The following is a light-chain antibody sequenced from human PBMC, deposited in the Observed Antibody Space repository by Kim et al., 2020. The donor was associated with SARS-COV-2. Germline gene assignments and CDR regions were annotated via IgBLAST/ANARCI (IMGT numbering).Light chain of an antibody. CDR2: GVY. J-gene: IGKJ2*01. CDR3: QHYGGSYT. CDR1: QTVSTNS. V-gene: IGKV3-20*01. Sequence: SSSPGERATFSCRASQTVSTNSLAWYQQKPGQAPRLLIYGVYSRAAGIPDRFSGSGSGTDFTLTISRLEPEDFAVYYCQHYGGSYTFGQGTKLEI.